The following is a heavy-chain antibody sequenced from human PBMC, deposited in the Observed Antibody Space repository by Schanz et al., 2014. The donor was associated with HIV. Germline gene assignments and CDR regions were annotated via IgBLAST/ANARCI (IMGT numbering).Heavy chain of an antibody. Sequence: QVQLVQSGAEVKKPGSSVKVACKASGGTSSIYAISWVRQAPGQGLEWMGWVSGYKGTTNYAQNLQDRVTMTTDTSTSTAYMELRSLRSDDTAVYYCARGALYYYDSTGYYHLDYWGQGTLVTVSS. CDR1: GGTSSIYA. D-gene: IGHD3-22*01. CDR2: VSGYKGTT. J-gene: IGHJ4*02. V-gene: IGHV1-18*01. CDR3: ARGALYYYDSTGYYHLDY.